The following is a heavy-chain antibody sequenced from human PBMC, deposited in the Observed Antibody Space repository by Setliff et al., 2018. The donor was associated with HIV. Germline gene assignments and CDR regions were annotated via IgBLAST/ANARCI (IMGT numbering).Heavy chain of an antibody. Sequence: SETLSLTCAVSGYSISSGYYWGWIRQPPGKGLEWIGSIYHSGSTYYNPSLKSRVSISVDTSKNQFSLKPNSVTAADTAVYYCARHWSLLDAFDIWGQGTMVTVSS. CDR3: ARHWSLLDAFDI. J-gene: IGHJ3*02. CDR2: IYHSGST. V-gene: IGHV4-38-2*01. D-gene: IGHD1-26*01. CDR1: GYSISSGYY.